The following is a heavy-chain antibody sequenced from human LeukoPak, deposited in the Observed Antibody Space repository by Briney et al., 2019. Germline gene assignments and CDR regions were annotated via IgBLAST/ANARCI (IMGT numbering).Heavy chain of an antibody. D-gene: IGHD6-13*01. J-gene: IGHJ6*04. V-gene: IGHV4-34*01. CDR2: IDHSGST. Sequence: SETLSLTCAVSGGSFSGYYWSWIRQPPGKGLEWIGEIDHSGSTNYNPSLKSRVTISVDTSKNQFSLKLSSVTAADTAVYYCTWSSSRNYYYGMDVWGKGTTVTVSS. CDR1: GGSFSGYY. CDR3: TWSSSRNYYYGMDV.